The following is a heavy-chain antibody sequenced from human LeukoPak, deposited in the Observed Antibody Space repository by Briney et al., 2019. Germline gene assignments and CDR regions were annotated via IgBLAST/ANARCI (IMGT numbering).Heavy chain of an antibody. Sequence: SETLSLTCAVYGGSFSGYYWSWLRQPPGKGLEWIGEINHSGSTNYNPSLKSRVTISVDTSKNQFSLKLSSVTAADTAVYYCARGRLSIGYDFWSGYRRGRAGDAFDIWGQGTMVTVSS. D-gene: IGHD3-3*01. V-gene: IGHV4-34*01. J-gene: IGHJ3*02. CDR2: INHSGST. CDR3: ARGRLSIGYDFWSGYRRGRAGDAFDI. CDR1: GGSFSGYY.